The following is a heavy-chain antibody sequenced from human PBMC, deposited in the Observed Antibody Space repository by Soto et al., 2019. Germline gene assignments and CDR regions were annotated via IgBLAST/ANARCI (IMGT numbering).Heavy chain of an antibody. J-gene: IGHJ4*02. D-gene: IGHD3-22*01. CDR3: ARERGHYYDSSGVDY. V-gene: IGHV1-2*02. CDR1: GYTFTGYY. CDR2: INPNSGGT. Sequence: ASVKVSCKASGYTFTGYYMHWVRQAPGQGLEWMGWINPNSGGTNYAQKFQGRVTMTRDTSISTAYMELSRLRSDDTAVYYCARERGHYYDSSGVDYWGQGTLVTVSS.